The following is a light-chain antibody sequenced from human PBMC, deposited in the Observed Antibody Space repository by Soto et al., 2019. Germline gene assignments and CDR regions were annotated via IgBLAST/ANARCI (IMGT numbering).Light chain of an antibody. Sequence: HSALTHPPSVSGAPGQRVTISCTGSSSNIGAGYDVHWYQQLPGTAPKLLIYGNSNRPSGVPDRFSGSKSGTSASLAITGLQAEDEADYYCQSYDSSLSGYVFGTGTKVTVL. J-gene: IGLJ1*01. V-gene: IGLV1-40*01. CDR3: QSYDSSLSGYV. CDR1: SSNIGAGYD. CDR2: GNS.